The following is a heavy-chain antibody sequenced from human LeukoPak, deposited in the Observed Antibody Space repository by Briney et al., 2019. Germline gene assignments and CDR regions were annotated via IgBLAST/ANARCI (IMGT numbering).Heavy chain of an antibody. CDR3: ASSYCSSTSCYTFNWFDP. CDR2: IIPIFGTA. V-gene: IGHV1-69*05. D-gene: IGHD2-2*02. Sequence: GASVKVSCKASGGTFSSYAISWVRQAPGQGLEWMGGIIPIFGTANYAQKFQGRVTITTDESTSTAYMELSSLRSEDTAVYYCASSYCSSTSCYTFNWFDPWGQGTLVTVSS. J-gene: IGHJ5*02. CDR1: GGTFSSYA.